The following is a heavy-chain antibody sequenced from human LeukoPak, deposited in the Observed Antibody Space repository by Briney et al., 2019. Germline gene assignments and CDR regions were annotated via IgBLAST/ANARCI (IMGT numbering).Heavy chain of an antibody. D-gene: IGHD3-10*01. J-gene: IGHJ5*02. CDR2: ISGSGGST. V-gene: IGHV3-23*01. CDR3: AKDTDYYGSGSYSDP. Sequence: PGGSLRLSCAASGFTFSSYAMSWVRQAPGKGLEWVSAISGSGGSTYYADSAKGRFTISRDNSKNTLYLQMNSLRAEDTAVYYCAKDTDYYGSGSYSDPWGQGTLVTVSS. CDR1: GFTFSSYA.